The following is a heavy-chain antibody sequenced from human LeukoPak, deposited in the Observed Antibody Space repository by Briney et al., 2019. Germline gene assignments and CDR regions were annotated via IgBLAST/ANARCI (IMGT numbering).Heavy chain of an antibody. CDR3: ARVLFSSSANWFDP. Sequence: ASVKVSCKASGYTFTSYGICWVRQAPGQGLEWMGWISPYNGDTNYAQKIQGRVTLTTDTSTSTAYMELRSLRSDDTAVYYCARVLFSSSANWFDPWGQGTLVTVSS. J-gene: IGHJ5*02. D-gene: IGHD6-6*01. V-gene: IGHV1-18*01. CDR2: ISPYNGDT. CDR1: GYTFTSYG.